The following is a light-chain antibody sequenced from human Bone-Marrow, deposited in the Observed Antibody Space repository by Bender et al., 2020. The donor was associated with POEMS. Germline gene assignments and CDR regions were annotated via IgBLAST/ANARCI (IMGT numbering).Light chain of an antibody. CDR2: DDA. J-gene: IGLJ3*02. CDR3: QSYDNSLGGWV. Sequence: SYVLTQPPSVSVAPGQTANIPCGGDNIGRKNVHWYQQKPGQAPKLVVYDDADRPSGIPERFSGSKSGTSASLAITGLQAEDEGDYYCQSYDNSLGGWVFGGGTKLTVL. V-gene: IGLV3-21*02. CDR1: NIGRKN.